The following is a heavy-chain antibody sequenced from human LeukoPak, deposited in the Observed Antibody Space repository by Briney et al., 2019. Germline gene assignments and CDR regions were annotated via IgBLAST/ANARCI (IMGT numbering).Heavy chain of an antibody. D-gene: IGHD3-16*01. CDR2: INPDGSEM. CDR1: GLTLSSSW. CDR3: ARDFNWGASDY. J-gene: IGHJ4*02. Sequence: GGSLRLSCVGSGLTLSSSWMHWVRQAPGKGLEWVANINPDGSEMHYVDSVRGRFTMSRDFAKNSLYLQIESLRVEDTAVYYCARDFNWGASDYWGQGTLVTVSS. V-gene: IGHV3-7*01.